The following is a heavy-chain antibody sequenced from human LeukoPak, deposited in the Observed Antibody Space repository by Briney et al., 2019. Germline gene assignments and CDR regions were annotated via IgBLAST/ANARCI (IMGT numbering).Heavy chain of an antibody. V-gene: IGHV1-46*01. D-gene: IGHD3-3*01. CDR1: ENTFTNYY. CDR3: ARDSGITIFVGDSAAYDAFDI. Sequence: ASVKVSCKASENTFTNYYMHWVRQAPGQGLEWLGLINPNGGRTSYAQNFQGRVTMTRDTSTTTVYLELSSLRSEDTAVYYCARDSGITIFVGDSAAYDAFDIWGQGTMVTVSS. CDR2: INPNGGRT. J-gene: IGHJ3*02.